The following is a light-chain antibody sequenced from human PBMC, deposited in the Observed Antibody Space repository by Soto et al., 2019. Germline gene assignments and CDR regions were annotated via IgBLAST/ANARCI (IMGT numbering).Light chain of an antibody. V-gene: IGKV1-33*01. Sequence: DIQMTQSPSSLSASVRDRVTITCQASQDISNYLNWYQQKPGKAPKLLICDSSSLQPGVPSRFSGSGSGTDFTFTISSLQPEDIATYYCQQYDNLPFTFGPVTKVDIK. CDR1: QDISNY. CDR2: DSS. J-gene: IGKJ3*01. CDR3: QQYDNLPFT.